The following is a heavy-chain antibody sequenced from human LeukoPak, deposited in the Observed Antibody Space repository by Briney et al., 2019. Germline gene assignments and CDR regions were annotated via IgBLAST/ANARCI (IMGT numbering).Heavy chain of an antibody. Sequence: ASVTVSCKASGYTFTSYDINWVRQATGPGLEWMGWMNPNSGNTGYAQKFQGRVTMTRNTSISTAYMELSSLRSEDTAVYYCASTRLWFGELFPSFFDYWGQGTLVTVSS. J-gene: IGHJ4*02. CDR2: MNPNSGNT. CDR3: ASTRLWFGELFPSFFDY. CDR1: GYTFTSYD. V-gene: IGHV1-8*01. D-gene: IGHD3-10*01.